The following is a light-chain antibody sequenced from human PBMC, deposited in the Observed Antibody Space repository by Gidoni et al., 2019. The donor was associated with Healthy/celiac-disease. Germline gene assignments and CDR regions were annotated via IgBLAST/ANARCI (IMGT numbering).Light chain of an antibody. V-gene: IGKV3-11*01. CDR2: DAS. J-gene: IGKJ2*04. Sequence: EIVLTQSPATLSLSPGERATLSRRASQSVSSYLAWYQQKPGQAPRLLIYDASNRATGIPARFSGSGSGTDFTLTISSLEPEDFAVYYCQQRSNWPPRCSFGQGTKLEIK. CDR1: QSVSSY. CDR3: QQRSNWPPRCS.